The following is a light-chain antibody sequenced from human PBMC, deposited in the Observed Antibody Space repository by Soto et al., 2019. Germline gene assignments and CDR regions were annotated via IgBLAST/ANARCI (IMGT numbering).Light chain of an antibody. V-gene: IGLV2-23*01. CDR2: EGS. CDR1: SSDVGSYNL. J-gene: IGLJ1*01. CDR3: CSYAGSSTYV. Sequence: QSVLTQPAPVSGSPGQSITISCTGTSSDVGSYNLVSWYQQHPGKAPKLMIYEGSKRPSGVSNRFSGSKSGNTASLTISGLQADDEADYYCCSYAGSSTYVFGTGTKVTVL.